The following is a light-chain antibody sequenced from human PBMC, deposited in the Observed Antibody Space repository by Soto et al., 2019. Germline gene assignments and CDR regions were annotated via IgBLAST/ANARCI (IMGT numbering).Light chain of an antibody. CDR3: QQDNVWSRT. CDR2: GAS. J-gene: IGKJ1*01. V-gene: IGKV3-15*01. Sequence: EIVLTQSLGTLNQSTGERATLSCMASQSVSSSLAWYQQRPGQAPRLLIHGASTRATGVPARFSGSGSGTEFTLTISVLHSDHFAFYYCQQDNVWSRTFGQGSKVDFK. CDR1: QSVSSS.